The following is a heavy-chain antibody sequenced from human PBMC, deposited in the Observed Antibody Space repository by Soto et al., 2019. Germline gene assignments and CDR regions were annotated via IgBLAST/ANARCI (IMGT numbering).Heavy chain of an antibody. Sequence: ASVKVSCKFSGYTLTELSMHWVRQAPGQGLEWMGWLYPDSGDTNYAQKFQGRVTMTRDTSIGTAYMELSRLTSDDTAVYYCARDLKDWNFFGMDVWGQGTTVTVSS. J-gene: IGHJ6*02. CDR1: GYTLTELS. CDR2: LYPDSGDT. D-gene: IGHD1-1*01. V-gene: IGHV1-2*02. CDR3: ARDLKDWNFFGMDV.